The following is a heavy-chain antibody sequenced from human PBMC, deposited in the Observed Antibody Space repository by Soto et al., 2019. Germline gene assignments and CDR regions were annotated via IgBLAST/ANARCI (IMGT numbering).Heavy chain of an antibody. CDR2: IGVAGDT. D-gene: IGHD6-13*01. CDR1: GFTFSSYD. V-gene: IGHV3-13*01. Sequence: EVQLVESGGGLVQPGGSLRLCCAASGFTFSSYDMHWVRQVAGKGLEWVSAIGVAGDTYYPDSVKGRFTISRENAKNSLYLQMNSLRAEDTAVYYCASGGWGSSWYEGGSRIDYWGQGTLVTVSS. J-gene: IGHJ4*02. CDR3: ASGGWGSSWYEGGSRIDY.